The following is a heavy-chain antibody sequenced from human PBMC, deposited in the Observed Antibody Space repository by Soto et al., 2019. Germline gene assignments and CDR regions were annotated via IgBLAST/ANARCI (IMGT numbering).Heavy chain of an antibody. D-gene: IGHD3-9*01. Sequence: EASVKVSCKASGYTFTGYYMHWVRQAPGQGLEWMGWINPNSGGTNYAQKFQGWVTMTRDTSISTAYMELSRLRSDDTAVYYCARSNKNYDILTGTSFSFAYWGQGTLVTVTS. CDR2: INPNSGGT. CDR3: ARSNKNYDILTGTSFSFAY. CDR1: GYTFTGYY. V-gene: IGHV1-2*04. J-gene: IGHJ4*02.